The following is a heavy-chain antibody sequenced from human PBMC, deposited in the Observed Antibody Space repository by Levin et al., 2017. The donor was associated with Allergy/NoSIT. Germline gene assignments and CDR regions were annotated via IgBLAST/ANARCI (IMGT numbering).Heavy chain of an antibody. Sequence: GESLKISCAASGFTFSSYSMNWVRQAPGKGLEWVSSISSSSSYIYYADSVKGRFTISRDNAKNSLYLQMNSLRAEDTAVYYCARARRDWLHYFDYWGQGTLVTVSS. J-gene: IGHJ4*02. CDR2: ISSSSSYI. V-gene: IGHV3-21*01. CDR1: GFTFSSYS. D-gene: IGHD3-9*01. CDR3: ARARRDWLHYFDY.